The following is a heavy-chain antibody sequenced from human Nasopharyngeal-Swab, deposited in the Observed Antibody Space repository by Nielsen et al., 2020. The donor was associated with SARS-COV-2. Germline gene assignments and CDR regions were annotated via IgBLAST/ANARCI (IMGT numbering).Heavy chain of an antibody. J-gene: IGHJ6*03. CDR3: AKDYNSVGWGSNKIYYMDV. V-gene: IGHV3-23*01. CDR2: ISGSGGST. D-gene: IGHD3-16*01. Sequence: GGSLRLSCAASGFTFSSYAMSWVRQAPGKGLEWVSAISGSGGSTYYADPVKSRFTISRDNSKNTLYLQMNSLRAEDTAVYHCAKDYNSVGWGSNKIYYMDVWGKGTTVTVSS. CDR1: GFTFSSYA.